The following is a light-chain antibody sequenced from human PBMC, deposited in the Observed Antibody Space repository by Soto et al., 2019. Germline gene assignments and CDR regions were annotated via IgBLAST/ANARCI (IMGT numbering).Light chain of an antibody. J-gene: IGKJ4*01. Sequence: EIVLTQSPATLSLSPGERATLSCRASQSVGSYLTWYQQKPGQAPRLLIYDGSNSASGIPARFSGSGSGTDVTLTISNLEPEDGARYDGQQRRNWPLTFGGGTKVEI. V-gene: IGKV3-11*01. CDR2: DGS. CDR1: QSVGSY. CDR3: QQRRNWPLT.